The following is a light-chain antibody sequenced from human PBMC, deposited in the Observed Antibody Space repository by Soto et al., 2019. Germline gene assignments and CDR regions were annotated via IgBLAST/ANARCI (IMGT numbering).Light chain of an antibody. CDR2: EVT. CDR1: SSDVDDHNY. Sequence: QSALSQPASLSGSPGQSITISCTGRSSDVDDHNYVSWYQQYPGKVPTLIIYEVTNRPSGVSNRFSGSKSGNSASLTISGLQAEDEADYYCSTYTRTSAHVLFGGGTKLTVL. J-gene: IGLJ3*02. CDR3: STYTRTSAHVL. V-gene: IGLV2-14*01.